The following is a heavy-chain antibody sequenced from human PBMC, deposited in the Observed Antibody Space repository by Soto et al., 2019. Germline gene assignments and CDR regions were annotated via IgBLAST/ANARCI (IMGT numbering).Heavy chain of an antibody. CDR1: GFTFASYV. J-gene: IGHJ6*03. V-gene: IGHV3-23*01. D-gene: IGHD3-16*01. Sequence: GGSLRLSCAASGFTFASYVMRWVRQAPGKGLECVSTITDSGGSTYYAGSVKGRFTISRDNSKNTVYLQMSSLRVEDTARYYCTKDVGGSYMDVWGKGTTVTVSS. CDR3: TKDVGGSYMDV. CDR2: ITDSGGST.